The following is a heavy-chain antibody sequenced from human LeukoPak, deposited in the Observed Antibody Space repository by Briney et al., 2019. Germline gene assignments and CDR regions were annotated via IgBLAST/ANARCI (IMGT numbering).Heavy chain of an antibody. D-gene: IGHD4-11*01. J-gene: IGHJ6*04. V-gene: IGHV3-33*01. Sequence: PGGSLRLSCVASGFTFSSYGMHWVRQAPGKGLEWVAVIWYDGSNTYYADSVMGRFTISRDNSKNTLYLQMNSLRAEDTAIYYCATLLQGDGMDVWGKGTTVTVSS. CDR2: IWYDGSNT. CDR3: ATLLQGDGMDV. CDR1: GFTFSSYG.